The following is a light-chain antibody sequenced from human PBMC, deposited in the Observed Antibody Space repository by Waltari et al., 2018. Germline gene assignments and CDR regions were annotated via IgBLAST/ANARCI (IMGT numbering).Light chain of an antibody. CDR1: SSNIGAGYA. J-gene: IGLJ2*01. CDR2: GNS. CDR3: QSYDSSLSGSV. V-gene: IGLV1-40*01. Sequence: QSGLPQPPSVSGAPGQRVPIPCTGSSSNIGAGYAVHWYQLLPGTAPKLLIYGNSNRHSGVPDRFSGSKSGTSASLAITGLQAEDEAGYYCQSYDSSLSGSVFGGGTKLTVL.